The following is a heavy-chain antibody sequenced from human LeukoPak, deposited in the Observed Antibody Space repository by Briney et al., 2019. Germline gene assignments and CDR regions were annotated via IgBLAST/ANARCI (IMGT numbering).Heavy chain of an antibody. CDR2: IDAGNGRT. V-gene: IGHV1-3*03. Sequence: ASVKVSCKASGYDFTKYAVQWVRQAPGQRLGVRGGIDAGNGRTKYSQDFQGRVTITSDTSARIAYMELSSLTSDDMSVYYCARGIWSTTVTAYYLDYWGQGTMVTVSS. D-gene: IGHD4-17*01. CDR1: GYDFTKYA. J-gene: IGHJ4*02. CDR3: ARGIWSTTVTAYYLDY.